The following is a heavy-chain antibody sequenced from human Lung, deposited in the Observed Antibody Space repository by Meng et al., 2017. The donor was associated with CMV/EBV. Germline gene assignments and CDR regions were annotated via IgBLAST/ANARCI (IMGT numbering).Heavy chain of an antibody. Sequence: GGSLRLSCAASGFTFSTYAMSWVRQAPGKGLEWVSLIHNDVIHYADSVKGRFTISRDNSKNSLYLQMNSLRAEDTALYYCAKGGGRYYDDAFDVWGQGTMVTVSS. J-gene: IGHJ3*01. CDR2: IHNDVI. D-gene: IGHD2/OR15-2a*01. V-gene: IGHV3-23*03. CDR3: AKGGGRYYDDAFDV. CDR1: GFTFSTYA.